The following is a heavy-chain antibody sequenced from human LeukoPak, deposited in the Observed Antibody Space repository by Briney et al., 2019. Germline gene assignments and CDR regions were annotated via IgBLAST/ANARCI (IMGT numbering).Heavy chain of an antibody. J-gene: IGHJ4*02. CDR2: IYYSGST. Sequence: SETLSLTCTVSGGSISGSSYYWGWIRQPPGTGLEWIGSIYYSGSTYYNPSLKSRVTISVDTSKNQFSLKLSSVTASDTAVYYCARLPYSSGWYVYWGQGILVTVSS. D-gene: IGHD6-19*01. CDR1: GGSISGSSYY. V-gene: IGHV4-39*07. CDR3: ARLPYSSGWYVY.